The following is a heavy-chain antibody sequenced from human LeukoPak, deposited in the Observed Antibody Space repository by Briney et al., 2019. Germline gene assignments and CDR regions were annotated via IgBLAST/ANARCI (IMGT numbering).Heavy chain of an antibody. Sequence: AASVKVSCKASGYTFTGYYMHWVRQAPGQGLEWMGWINPNSGGTNYAQKFQGRVTMTRDTSISTAYMELSRLRSDDTAVYYCAREHVGATWSYFDYWGQGTLVTVSS. CDR1: GYTFTGYY. CDR3: AREHVGATWSYFDY. V-gene: IGHV1-2*02. D-gene: IGHD1-26*01. CDR2: INPNSGGT. J-gene: IGHJ4*02.